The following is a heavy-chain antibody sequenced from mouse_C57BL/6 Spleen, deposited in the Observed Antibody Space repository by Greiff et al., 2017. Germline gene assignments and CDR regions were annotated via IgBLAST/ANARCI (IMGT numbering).Heavy chain of an antibody. CDR2: IYPGDGDT. CDR3: ARGDYGNYYFDY. Sequence: VQVVESGPELVKPGASVKISCKASGYAFSSSWMNWVKQRPGKGLEWIGRIYPGDGDTNYNGKFKGKATLTADKSSSTAYMQLSSLTSEDSAVYFCARGDYGNYYFDYWGQGTTLTVSS. V-gene: IGHV1-82*01. D-gene: IGHD2-1*01. J-gene: IGHJ2*01. CDR1: GYAFSSSW.